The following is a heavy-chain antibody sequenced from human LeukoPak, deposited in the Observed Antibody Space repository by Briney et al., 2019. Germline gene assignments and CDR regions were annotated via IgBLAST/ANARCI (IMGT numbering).Heavy chain of an antibody. V-gene: IGHV3-21*01. CDR1: RFTFSSYS. J-gene: IGHJ4*02. Sequence: GGSLRLSCAASRFTFSSYSMNWVRQAPGKGLEWVSSISSSSSYIYYADSVKGRFTISRDNAKNSLYLQMNSLRAEDTAVYYCARVRPNWNDPIDYWGQGTLVTVSS. CDR3: ARVRPNWNDPIDY. D-gene: IGHD1-1*01. CDR2: ISSSSSYI.